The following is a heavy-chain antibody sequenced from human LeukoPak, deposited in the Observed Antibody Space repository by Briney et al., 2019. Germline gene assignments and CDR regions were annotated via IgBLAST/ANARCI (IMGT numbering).Heavy chain of an antibody. J-gene: IGHJ6*01. V-gene: IGHV4-4*08. D-gene: IGHD3-10*01. CDR1: GGSISSYY. CDR3: AGPHYYGSGSYYGMYV. Sequence: SGTLSLTCAVSGGSISSYYRSWIRQPPGKGLEWVGYIYTSGSTNYNPSLKGRVTISIHTSKNQSSLKLTSGSAAGTAVYYWAGPHYYGSGSYYGMYVWGQGTTVTVSS. CDR2: IYTSGST.